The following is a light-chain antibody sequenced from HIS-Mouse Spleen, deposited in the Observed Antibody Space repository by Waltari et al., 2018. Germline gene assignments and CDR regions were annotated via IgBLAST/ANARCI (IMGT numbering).Light chain of an antibody. CDR2: EVS. CDR3: SSYAGSNNLV. CDR1: SSAVGGSNY. V-gene: IGLV2-8*01. Sequence: QSALTQPPSASGSPGPSVTISCTGTSSAVGGSNYFSWYQQHPGKAPKLMIYEVSKRPSGVPDRFSGSKSGNTASLTVSGLQAEDEADYYCSSYAGSNNLVFGGGTKLTVL. J-gene: IGLJ2*01.